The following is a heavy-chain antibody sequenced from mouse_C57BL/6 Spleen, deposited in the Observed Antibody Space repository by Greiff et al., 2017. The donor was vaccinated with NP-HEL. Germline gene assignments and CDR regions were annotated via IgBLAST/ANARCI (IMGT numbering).Heavy chain of an antibody. Sequence: QVQLQHSGPELVKPGASVKISCKASGYAFSSSWMNWVKQRPGKGLEWIGRIYPGDGDTNYNGKFKGKATLTADKSSSTAYMQLSSLTSEDSAVYFCARSGFDYFDYWGQGTTLTVSS. CDR2: IYPGDGDT. J-gene: IGHJ2*01. V-gene: IGHV1-82*01. D-gene: IGHD3-1*01. CDR3: ARSGFDYFDY. CDR1: GYAFSSSW.